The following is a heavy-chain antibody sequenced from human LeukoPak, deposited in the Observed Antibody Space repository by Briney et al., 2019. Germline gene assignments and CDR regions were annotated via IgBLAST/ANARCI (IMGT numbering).Heavy chain of an antibody. V-gene: IGHV3-21*01. J-gene: IGHJ6*02. CDR1: GFTFSSYR. Sequence: GGSLRLSCAASGFTFSSYRMNWVRQAPGKGLEWVSSISSSSSYIYYADSVKGRFTISRDNAKNSLYLQMNSLRAEDTAVYYCARDRRVVPAAMKQRSHYYYYDGMDVWGQGTTVTVSS. CDR3: ARDRRVVPAAMKQRSHYYYYDGMDV. D-gene: IGHD2-2*01. CDR2: ISSSSSYI.